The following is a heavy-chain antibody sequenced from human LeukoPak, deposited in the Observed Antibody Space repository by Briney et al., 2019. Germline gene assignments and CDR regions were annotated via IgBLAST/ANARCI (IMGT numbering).Heavy chain of an antibody. Sequence: SETLSLTCTVSGGSISSGGYYWSWIRPHPGKGLEWIGYILYSGSTYYNPSLKSRVAISVDTSKSQFSLKLSSVTAADTAVYYCARTRDYQIDYWGQGTLVTVSS. CDR3: ARTRDYQIDY. V-gene: IGHV4-31*03. D-gene: IGHD2-2*01. CDR1: GGSISSGGYY. J-gene: IGHJ4*02. CDR2: ILYSGST.